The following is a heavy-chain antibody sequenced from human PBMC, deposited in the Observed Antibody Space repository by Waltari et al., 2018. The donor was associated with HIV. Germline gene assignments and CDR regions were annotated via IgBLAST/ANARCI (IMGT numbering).Heavy chain of an antibody. CDR2: IYSGGNT. J-gene: IGHJ3*02. CDR1: GFTVSSNY. D-gene: IGHD3-22*01. Sequence: EVQLVESGGGLVQPGGSLRLSCAASGFTVSSNYMNWVRQAPGEGLEWVSVIYSGGNTYYADSVKGRFTISRDNSKNTLYRQMNSLRAEDTAVYYCARGISMIVVVNQNQWGAFDIWGQGTMVTVSS. CDR3: ARGISMIVVVNQNQWGAFDI. V-gene: IGHV3-66*01.